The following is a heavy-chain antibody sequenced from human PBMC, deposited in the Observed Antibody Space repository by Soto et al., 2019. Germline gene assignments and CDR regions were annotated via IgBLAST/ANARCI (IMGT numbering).Heavy chain of an antibody. CDR2: ISGSGGST. CDR1: GFNFSSYA. CDR3: ARGGSGYSYGRHAGDFDL. Sequence: EVQRLESGGGWVQPGGSLRLSCEASGFNFSSYAMSWVRKSPGKGLEWVSAISGSGGSTYYADSVKGRFTISRDNSQNPLDLQMHSLRAVGTAVYYWARGGSGYSYGRHAGDFDLWGQGTMVTVSS. J-gene: IGHJ3*01. V-gene: IGHV3-23*01. D-gene: IGHD5-18*01.